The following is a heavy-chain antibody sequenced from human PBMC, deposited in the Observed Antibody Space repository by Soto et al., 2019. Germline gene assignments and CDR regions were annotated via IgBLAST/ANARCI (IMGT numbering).Heavy chain of an antibody. V-gene: IGHV1-2*04. CDR1: GYTFTCYY. CDR3: ARGAKYSSGWATFDY. D-gene: IGHD6-19*01. Sequence: ASVKVSCKASGYTFTCYYMHWVRQAPGQGLEWMGWINPNSGGTNYAQKFQGWVTMTRDTSISTAYMELSRLRSDDTAVYYCARGAKYSSGWATFDYWGQGTLVTVSS. J-gene: IGHJ4*02. CDR2: INPNSGGT.